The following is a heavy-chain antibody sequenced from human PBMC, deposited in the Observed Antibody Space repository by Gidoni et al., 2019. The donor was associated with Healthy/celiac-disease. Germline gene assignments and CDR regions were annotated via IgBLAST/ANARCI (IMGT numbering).Heavy chain of an antibody. Sequence: QVQLQESVPGLVKPSETLSLTCTVSGYSISSGDYWGWIRQPPGKGLEWIGSIYHSGSNYYNPSLKSRVTISVDTSKNKFALKLSSVTAADTAVYYCARVYSNYGDSFDYWGQGTLVTVSS. J-gene: IGHJ4*02. CDR2: IYHSGSN. D-gene: IGHD4-4*01. V-gene: IGHV4-38-2*02. CDR3: ARVYSNYGDSFDY. CDR1: GYSISSGDY.